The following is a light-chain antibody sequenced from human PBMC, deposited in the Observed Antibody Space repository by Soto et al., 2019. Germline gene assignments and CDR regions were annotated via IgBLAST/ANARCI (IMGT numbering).Light chain of an antibody. V-gene: IGKV1-12*01. CDR2: AAS. CDR1: QDISSW. CDR3: QQADSFPLT. Sequence: DIQMTQSPSSVSASVGDRVTITCRASQDISSWLAWYQQKPGNAPKVLIFAASTLQRGVPSRFSGSGSGTDFNLTISSLQPEDFATYFCQQADSFPLTFGGGTKV. J-gene: IGKJ4*01.